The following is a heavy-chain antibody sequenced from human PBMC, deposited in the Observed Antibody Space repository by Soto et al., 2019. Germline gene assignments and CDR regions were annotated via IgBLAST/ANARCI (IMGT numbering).Heavy chain of an antibody. CDR1: GYTFNIYA. CDR3: ARDCTYCGGDTGREAFDI. V-gene: IGHV1-3*01. J-gene: IGHJ3*02. Sequence: GASVKVSCKASGYTFNIYAIHWVRQAPGQRPEWMGWMNAGNGNTEYSPKFHGGVTMTRDRYARAAYMELSGLTSEDTAVYYCARDCTYCGGDTGREAFDIWGQGTMVTVSS. CDR2: MNAGNGNT. D-gene: IGHD2-21*01.